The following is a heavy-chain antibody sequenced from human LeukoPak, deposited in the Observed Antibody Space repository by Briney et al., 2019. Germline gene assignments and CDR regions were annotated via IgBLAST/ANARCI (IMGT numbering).Heavy chain of an antibody. CDR2: ISSSGSTI. CDR3: ARDRRGIVVVGKCWDCFDY. V-gene: IGHV3-48*03. D-gene: IGHD2-15*01. J-gene: IGHJ4*02. Sequence: GGSLRLSCAASGFTFSSYEMHWVRQAPGKGLEGFSYISSSGSTIYYADSVKGRFTISRDNAKNSLYLQMNSLRAEDTAVYYCARDRRGIVVVGKCWDCFDYWGQGTLVTVSS. CDR1: GFTFSSYE.